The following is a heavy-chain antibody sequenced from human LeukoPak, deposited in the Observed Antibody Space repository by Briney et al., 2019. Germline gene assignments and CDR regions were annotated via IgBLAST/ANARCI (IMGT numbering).Heavy chain of an antibody. CDR2: FDPEDGET. Sequence: ASVKVSCKVSGYTLTELSMHWVRQAPGKGLEWMGGFDPEDGETIYAQKFQGRVTMTEDTSTDTAYMELSSLRSEDTAVYYCATSNLVTSGSYYGFYYWGQGTLVTVSS. CDR3: ATSNLVTSGSYYGFYY. J-gene: IGHJ4*02. CDR1: GYTLTELS. D-gene: IGHD1-26*01. V-gene: IGHV1-24*01.